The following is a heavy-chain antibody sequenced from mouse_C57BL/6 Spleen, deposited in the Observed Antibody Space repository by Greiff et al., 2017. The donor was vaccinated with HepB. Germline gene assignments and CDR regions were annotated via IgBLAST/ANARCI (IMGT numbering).Heavy chain of an antibody. D-gene: IGHD1-1*01. V-gene: IGHV1-42*01. Sequence: EVKLQQSGPELVKPGASVKISCKASGYSFTGYYMNWVKQSPEKSLEWIGEINPSTGGTTYNQKFKAKATLTVDKSSSTAYMQLKSLTSEDSAVYYCAILLPFDYWGQGTTLTVSS. CDR2: INPSTGGT. CDR1: GYSFTGYY. CDR3: AILLPFDY. J-gene: IGHJ2*01.